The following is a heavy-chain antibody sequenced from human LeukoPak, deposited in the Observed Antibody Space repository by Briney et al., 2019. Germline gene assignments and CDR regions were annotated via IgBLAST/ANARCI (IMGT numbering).Heavy chain of an antibody. CDR3: ARDPVAGHFDY. CDR2: ISSSSSYI. CDR1: GFTSSSYS. J-gene: IGHJ4*02. D-gene: IGHD6-19*01. Sequence: GGSLRLSCAASGFTSSSYSMNWVRQAPGKGLEWVSSISSSSSYIYYADSVKGRFTISRDNAKNSLYLQMNSLRAEDTAVYYCARDPVAGHFDYWGQGTLVTVSS. V-gene: IGHV3-21*01.